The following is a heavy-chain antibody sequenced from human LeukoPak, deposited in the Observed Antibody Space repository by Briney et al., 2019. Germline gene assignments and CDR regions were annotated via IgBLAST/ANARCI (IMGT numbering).Heavy chain of an antibody. CDR2: IGSSGGGI. CDR3: AIDPNWGTQS. Sequence: GGSLRLSCAASGFTFSTYTMYWVRHPPGKRLEWVSIIGSSGGGIHYADSVKGRFTISRDNSKNALYLQMNSLRVEDTAVYYCAIDPNWGTQSWGQGVLVTVSS. D-gene: IGHD7-27*01. CDR1: GFTFSTYT. V-gene: IGHV3-23*01. J-gene: IGHJ5*02.